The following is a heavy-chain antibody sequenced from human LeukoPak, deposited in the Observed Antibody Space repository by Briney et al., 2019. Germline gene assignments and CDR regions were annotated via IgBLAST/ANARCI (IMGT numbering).Heavy chain of an antibody. CDR1: GGSISSYY. CDR2: IYTSGST. CDR3: ARVIMSDLYLETGIDY. V-gene: IGHV4-4*07. Sequence: SETLSLTCTVSGGSISSYYWSWIRQPAGKGLEWIGRIYTSGSTNYNPSLKSRVTISVDRSKNQFSLKLSSVTAADTAVYYCARVIMSDLYLETGIDYWGQGTLVTVSS. J-gene: IGHJ4*02. D-gene: IGHD1-1*01.